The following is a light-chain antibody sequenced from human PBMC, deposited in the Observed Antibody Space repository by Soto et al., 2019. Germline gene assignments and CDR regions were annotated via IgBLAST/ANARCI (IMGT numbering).Light chain of an antibody. CDR3: QQYDNWPPYT. Sequence: ELVMTQSPGTLSVSPGERATLSCRASQDININLAWYQQKAGQAPRLLIYSASTRAAGIPARFSGTGSETDFTLTIDSLQSEDFAVYYCQQYDNWPPYTLGQGTRLEI. CDR2: SAS. J-gene: IGKJ5*01. V-gene: IGKV3-15*01. CDR1: QDININ.